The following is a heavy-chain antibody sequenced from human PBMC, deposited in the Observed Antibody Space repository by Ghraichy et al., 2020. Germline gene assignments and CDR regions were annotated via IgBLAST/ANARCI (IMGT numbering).Heavy chain of an antibody. V-gene: IGHV4-39*01. CDR1: GGSISSGNYY. Sequence: SETLSLTCTVSGGSISSGNYYWGWIRQPPGKGLEWIGSIYSSGSTYYNPSLKSRVTISVDTSNNQFSLKLSSVTAADTAVYYCARHTLGYGSGSYYRFACWGQGTLVTVPP. CDR2: IYSSGST. J-gene: IGHJ4*02. CDR3: ARHTLGYGSGSYYRFAC. D-gene: IGHD3-10*01.